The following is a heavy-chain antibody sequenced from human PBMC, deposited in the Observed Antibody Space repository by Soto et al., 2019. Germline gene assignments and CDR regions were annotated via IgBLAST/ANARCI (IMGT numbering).Heavy chain of an antibody. Sequence: QMQLQESGPGLVKPSETLSLTCTVSGGSISVYYWSWIRQPAGKGLEWIGRIYTSGSTNYNPSPQSRVTMSVDTSKNQVSLKLSSVTAADTAVYYCAREPASRRYNWFDPWGQVTLVTVSS. CDR2: IYTSGST. CDR1: GGSISVYY. CDR3: AREPASRRYNWFDP. J-gene: IGHJ5*02. V-gene: IGHV4-4*07.